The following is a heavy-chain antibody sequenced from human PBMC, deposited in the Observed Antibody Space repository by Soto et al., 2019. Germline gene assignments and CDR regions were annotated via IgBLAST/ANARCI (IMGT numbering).Heavy chain of an antibody. J-gene: IGHJ6*02. CDR2: IRSKVYGGTT. D-gene: IGHD3-3*01. CDR3: TSTIFGVVIPGGYYYGMDV. CDR1: GFTFGDYA. V-gene: IGHV3-49*03. Sequence: GGSLRLTCRASGFTFGDYAMSWLRHAPGKELEWVGFIRSKVYGGTTEYAASVKGRFTISRDDSISIAYLQMNSLKTEDTAVYYCTSTIFGVVIPGGYYYGMDVWGQGTTVTVSS.